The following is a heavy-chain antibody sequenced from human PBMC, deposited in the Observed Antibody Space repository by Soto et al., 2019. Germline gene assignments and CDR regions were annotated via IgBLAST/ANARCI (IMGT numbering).Heavy chain of an antibody. CDR1: GYTFTSYG. CDR2: ISAYNGNT. V-gene: IGHV1-18*01. Sequence: ASVKVSCKASGYTFTSYGISWVRQAPGQGLEWMGWISAYNGNTNYAQKLQGRVTMTTDTSTSTAYMELRSLRSDDTAVYYCARVDGMVYAITFVDYWGQGTLVTVSS. D-gene: IGHD2-8*01. CDR3: ARVDGMVYAITFVDY. J-gene: IGHJ4*02.